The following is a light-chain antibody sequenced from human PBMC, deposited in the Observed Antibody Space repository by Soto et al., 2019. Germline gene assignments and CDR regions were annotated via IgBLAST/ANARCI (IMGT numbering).Light chain of an antibody. Sequence: DIVLTQSPDSLAVSLGERATINCKSSQSVFYSSNNNNYLAWYQQKPGQPPKLLVYWASTRESGVPDRFSGSGSGTDFTLTINSLQAEDVEVYYCQQYYNTPLTFGGGTKVDIK. CDR2: WAS. J-gene: IGKJ4*01. CDR1: QSVFYSSNNNNY. V-gene: IGKV4-1*01. CDR3: QQYYNTPLT.